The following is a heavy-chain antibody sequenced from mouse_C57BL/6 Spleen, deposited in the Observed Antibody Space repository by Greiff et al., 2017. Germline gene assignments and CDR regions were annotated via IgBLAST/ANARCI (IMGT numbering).Heavy chain of an antibody. CDR2: IYPSDSET. CDR3: ARYSNQFAY. J-gene: IGHJ3*01. D-gene: IGHD2-5*01. CDR1: GYTFTSYW. V-gene: IGHV1-61*01. Sequence: QVQLQQPGAELVRPGSSEKLSCKASGYTFTSYWMDWVKQRPGQGLEWIGNIYPSDSETHYNQKFKDKATLTVDKSSSTAYMQLSSLTSEDSAVYYCARYSNQFAYWGQGTLVTVSA.